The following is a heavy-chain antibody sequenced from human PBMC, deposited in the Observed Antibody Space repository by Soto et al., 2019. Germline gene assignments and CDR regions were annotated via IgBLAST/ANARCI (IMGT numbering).Heavy chain of an antibody. CDR2: FDPEDGET. V-gene: IGHV1-24*01. CDR1: GGTLSSYS. CDR3: ATGRRDYNCSYWCFDP. D-gene: IGHD1-7*01. J-gene: IGHJ5*02. Sequence: ASVKATCKAPGGTLSSYSISWVQQDKGKGLEWMEGFDPEDGETIYAQKFQGRVTMTEDTSTDTAYMELSSLRSEDTAVYYCATGRRDYNCSYWCFDPWGQGTLVTVSS.